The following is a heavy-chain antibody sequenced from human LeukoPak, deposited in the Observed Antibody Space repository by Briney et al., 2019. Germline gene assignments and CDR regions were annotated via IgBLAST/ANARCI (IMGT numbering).Heavy chain of an antibody. Sequence: GGSLRLSCAASGFTFSSACLSWVRQAPGKGLEWVGRIRTKSDGETVDYAAPVKGRFTISRDDSKNTLFLQMNSLKTEDTAVYYYATPALGRRLYYYDYWGQGTLVTVSP. V-gene: IGHV3-15*07. D-gene: IGHD3-16*01. CDR1: GFTFSSAC. J-gene: IGHJ4*02. CDR3: ATPALGRRLYYYDY. CDR2: IRTKSDGETV.